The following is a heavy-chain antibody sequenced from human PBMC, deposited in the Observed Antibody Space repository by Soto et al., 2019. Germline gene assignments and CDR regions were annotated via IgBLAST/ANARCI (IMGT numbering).Heavy chain of an antibody. CDR2: IYYSGST. Sequence: SETLSLTCTVSGGSISSSSYYWGWIRQHPGKGLEWIGYIYYSGSTYYNPSLKSRGTISVDTSKNQFSLKLSSVTAADTAVYYCAGSTVTTSPYYFDYWGQGTLVTVSS. CDR3: AGSTVTTSPYYFDY. D-gene: IGHD4-17*01. CDR1: GGSISSSSYY. J-gene: IGHJ4*02. V-gene: IGHV4-31*03.